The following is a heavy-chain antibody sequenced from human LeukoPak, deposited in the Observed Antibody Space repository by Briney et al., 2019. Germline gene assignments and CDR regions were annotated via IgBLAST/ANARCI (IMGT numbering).Heavy chain of an antibody. J-gene: IGHJ5*02. CDR1: GFTFSSFT. V-gene: IGHV3-30*14. CDR3: AREGPGGSNSGWAP. D-gene: IGHD6-19*01. CDR2: MSNDGRSK. Sequence: AGGSLRLSCETSGFTFSSFTIHWVRPAPGKGLEGVAVMSNDGRSKYYADSVKGRFTMSRDNSKNTLFLHMNSLRAEDTAVYYCAREGPGGSNSGWAPWGQGTLVTVSS.